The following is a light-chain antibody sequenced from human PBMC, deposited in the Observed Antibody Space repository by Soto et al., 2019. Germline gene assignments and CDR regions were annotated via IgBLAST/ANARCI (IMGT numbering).Light chain of an antibody. CDR3: SSYTRSSTYV. Sequence: QSALTQPASVSGSPGQSITVSCTGTSSDVGGYNYVSWYQQHPGKAPELVIYDVSYRPSGVSNRFSGSKSGNTASLTISGLQAEDEADYYCSSYTRSSTYVFGSGTKLTVL. CDR2: DVS. CDR1: SSDVGGYNY. J-gene: IGLJ1*01. V-gene: IGLV2-14*01.